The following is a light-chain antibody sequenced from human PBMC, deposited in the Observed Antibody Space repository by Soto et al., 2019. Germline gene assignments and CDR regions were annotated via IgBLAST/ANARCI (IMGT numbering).Light chain of an antibody. V-gene: IGKV1-5*03. Sequence: DIQMTQSPSTLSASVGDTITISCRASQTISSWLAWYQQKPGEAPKLLISKATNLQSGVPSRFSGSGSGTEFTLTISSLQPDDFATYYCQHYNTYSQTFGQGTKVDI. CDR1: QTISSW. J-gene: IGKJ1*01. CDR2: KAT. CDR3: QHYNTYSQT.